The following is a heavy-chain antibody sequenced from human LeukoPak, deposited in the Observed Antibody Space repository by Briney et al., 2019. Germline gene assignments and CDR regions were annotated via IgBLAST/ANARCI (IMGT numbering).Heavy chain of an antibody. V-gene: IGHV3-7*01. J-gene: IGHJ4*02. D-gene: IGHD5-18*01. Sequence: GGSLRLSCAASGFSLSRYWMSWVRQAPGKGLEWVANIGKDGSGNHYVDSVEGRFTISRDNAKNTLYLQMSSLRADDTAVYYCARASANNYGLFDYWGQGTLVTVSS. CDR1: GFSLSRYW. CDR3: ARASANNYGLFDY. CDR2: IGKDGSGN.